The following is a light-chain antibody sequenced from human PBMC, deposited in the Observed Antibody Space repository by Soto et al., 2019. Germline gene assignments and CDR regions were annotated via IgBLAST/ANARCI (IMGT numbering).Light chain of an antibody. CDR1: SRDVGGYNY. V-gene: IGLV2-8*01. CDR3: SSYAGSSNLV. Sequence: QSALTQLPSASGSPGQSVTISCTGTSRDVGGYNYVSWYQHHPGKAPKLMIYEVTKRPSGVPDRFSGSKSGNTASLTVSGLQAEDEADYYCSSYAGSSNLVFGGGTQLTVL. J-gene: IGLJ3*02. CDR2: EVT.